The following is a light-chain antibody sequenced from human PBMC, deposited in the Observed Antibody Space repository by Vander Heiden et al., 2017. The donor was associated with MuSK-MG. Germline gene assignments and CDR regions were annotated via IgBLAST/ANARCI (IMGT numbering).Light chain of an antibody. J-gene: IGLJ2*01. V-gene: IGLV3-21*02. CDR2: DDI. CDR1: DVGSKR. Sequence: SSVPTQAPSVSVDPGQTARITCGGNDVGSKRVDWYQQKPGQARVMAGHDDIDRPSGIPERVSGSNSGNTATLTISRVEAGDEADYYCQGWDRSSNQVVFGGGTKVTVL. CDR3: QGWDRSSNQVV.